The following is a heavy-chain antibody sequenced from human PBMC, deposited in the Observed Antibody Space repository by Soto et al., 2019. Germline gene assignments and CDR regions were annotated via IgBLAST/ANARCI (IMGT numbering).Heavy chain of an antibody. D-gene: IGHD3-10*01. CDR1: GGSISSGGYY. V-gene: IGHV4-31*03. CDR2: IYYSGST. Sequence: SETLSLTCTVSGGSISSGGYYWSWIRQHPGKGLEWIGYIYYSGSTYYNPSLKSRVTISVDTSKNQFSLKLSSVTAADTAVYYCARFSGGTMVRGVIRLAPLDYWGQGTLVTVSS. CDR3: ARFSGGTMVRGVIRLAPLDY. J-gene: IGHJ4*02.